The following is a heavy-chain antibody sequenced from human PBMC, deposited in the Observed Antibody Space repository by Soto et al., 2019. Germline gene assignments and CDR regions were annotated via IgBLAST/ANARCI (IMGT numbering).Heavy chain of an antibody. V-gene: IGHV3-23*01. D-gene: IGHD5-18*01. CDR2: ISGGGSSK. CDR1: GFTFSNYA. J-gene: IGHJ6*02. Sequence: EVQLLESGGGLVQPGGSLRLSCAASGFTFSNYAMSWVRQAPGKGLEWVSSISGGGSSKYYPDPVKGRFTISRDNSKNSLYLQLNRLRTEDPCVYYCAKQGLINGHGYDFYDEEDFWGQGNRVNVP. CDR3: AKQGLINGHGYDFYDEEDF.